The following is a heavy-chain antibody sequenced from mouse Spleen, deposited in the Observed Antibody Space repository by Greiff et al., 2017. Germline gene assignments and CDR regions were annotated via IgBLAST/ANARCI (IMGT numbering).Heavy chain of an antibody. CDR1: GFNIKNTY. D-gene: IGHD2-4*01. V-gene: IGHV14-3*01. J-gene: IGHJ2*01. CDR2: IDPANGNT. Sequence: EVQLQQSVAELVRPGASVKLSCTASGFNIKNTYMHWVKQRPEQGLEWIGRIDPANGNTKYAPKFQGKATLTADTSSNTAYLQLSSLTSEDTAIYYCAIYDYDGRYYFDYWGQGTTLTVSS. CDR3: AIYDYDGRYYFDY.